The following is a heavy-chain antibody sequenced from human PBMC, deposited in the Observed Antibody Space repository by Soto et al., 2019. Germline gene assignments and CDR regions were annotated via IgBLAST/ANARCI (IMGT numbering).Heavy chain of an antibody. D-gene: IGHD3-16*02. Sequence: QVQLVQSGAEVKKPGSSVKVSCKASGGTFSSYAISWVRQAPGQGLEWMGGIIPIFGTANYAQKFQGRVTITAHESTRTAYMELSSLRSEDTAVYYCARPSLRLGELSFHPFDYWGQGTLVTVSS. V-gene: IGHV1-69*01. CDR2: IIPIFGTA. CDR1: GGTFSSYA. J-gene: IGHJ4*02. CDR3: ARPSLRLGELSFHPFDY.